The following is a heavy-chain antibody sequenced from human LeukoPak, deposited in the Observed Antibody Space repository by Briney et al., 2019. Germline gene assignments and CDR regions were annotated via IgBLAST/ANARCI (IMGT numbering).Heavy chain of an antibody. CDR3: AKGMGYRYGPLNGHYIDY. J-gene: IGHJ4*02. V-gene: IGHV3-33*06. CDR2: IWNDGSNT. D-gene: IGHD5-18*01. CDR1: AFTFSSYG. Sequence: GGSLRLSCAASAFTFSSYGMHWVRQAPGKGLEWVAVIWNDGSNTYYADSVKGRFTISRDNSKNTLYLQMNSLRADDTAVYYCAKGMGYRYGPLNGHYIDYWGQGTLVTVSS.